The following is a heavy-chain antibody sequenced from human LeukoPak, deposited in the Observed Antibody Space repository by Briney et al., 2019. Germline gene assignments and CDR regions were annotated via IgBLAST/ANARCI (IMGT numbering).Heavy chain of an antibody. CDR2: INPNSGGT. Sequence: GASVKVSCKASGYTFTGYYMHWVRQAPGQGLEWMGWINPNSGGTNYAQKFQGRVTMTRDTSISTAYMELSRLRTDDTAVCYCARDTDFWSGDHAFDIWGQGTMVTVSS. CDR3: ARDTDFWSGDHAFDI. D-gene: IGHD3-3*01. CDR1: GYTFTGYY. J-gene: IGHJ3*02. V-gene: IGHV1-2*02.